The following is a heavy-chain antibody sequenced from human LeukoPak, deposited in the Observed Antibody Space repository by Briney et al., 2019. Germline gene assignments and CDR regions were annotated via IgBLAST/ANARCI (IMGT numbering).Heavy chain of an antibody. CDR1: GGSISSYY. Sequence: TSETLSLTCTVSGGSISSYYLSWIRQPAGKGLEWIGRIYSRGTTYNPSLKDRVTTSADTSRNHVSLTLNSVTAADTAVYYCARDSGTTGEVKFDPWGQGTLVTVSS. CDR3: ARDSGTTGEVKFDP. D-gene: IGHD3-10*01. V-gene: IGHV4-4*07. CDR2: IYSRGT. J-gene: IGHJ5*02.